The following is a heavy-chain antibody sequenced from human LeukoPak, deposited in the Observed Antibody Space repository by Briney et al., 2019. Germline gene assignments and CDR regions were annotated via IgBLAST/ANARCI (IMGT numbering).Heavy chain of an antibody. CDR2: INTDGITS. V-gene: IGHV3-74*01. CDR1: GFTFSNYW. J-gene: IGHJ3*02. CDR3: ARDGVPAAIGNAFDI. Sequence: AGGSLRLSCAASGFTFSNYWMHWVRQAPGKGLVWVSGINTDGITSNYGDSVKGRFTISRDNAKNTLYLQMNSLRAEDTAVYYCARDGVPAAIGNAFDIWGQGTMVTVSS. D-gene: IGHD2-2*01.